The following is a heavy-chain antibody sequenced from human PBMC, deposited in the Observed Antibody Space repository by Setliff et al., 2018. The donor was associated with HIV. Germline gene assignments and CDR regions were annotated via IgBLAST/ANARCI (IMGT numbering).Heavy chain of an antibody. V-gene: IGHV1-46*01. CDR2: VIPSTGDT. J-gene: IGHJ4*02. CDR3: ARAYYQDSSGYQGFDY. Sequence: ASVKVSCKASGYTFTDYFIHWVRQAPGQGLEWMGIVIPSTGDTNYAQNFQGRVTMTRDTSASTGYMELRSLRSDDTAVYYCARAYYQDSSGYQGFDYWGQGTLVTVSS. D-gene: IGHD3-22*01. CDR1: GYTFTDYF.